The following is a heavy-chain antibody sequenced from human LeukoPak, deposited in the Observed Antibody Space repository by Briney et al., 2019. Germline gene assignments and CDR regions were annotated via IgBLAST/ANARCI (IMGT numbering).Heavy chain of an antibody. J-gene: IGHJ4*02. V-gene: IGHV3-30*02. CDR2: IRYDGSNK. Sequence: GGSLRLSCAASGFTFSSYGMHWVRQAPGKGLEWVAFIRYDGSNKYYADSVKGRFTISRDNSKNTLYLQMNSLRAEDTAVYYCARGGDIVVVPAASDYWGQGTLVTVSS. CDR3: ARGGDIVVVPAASDY. CDR1: GFTFSSYG. D-gene: IGHD2-2*01.